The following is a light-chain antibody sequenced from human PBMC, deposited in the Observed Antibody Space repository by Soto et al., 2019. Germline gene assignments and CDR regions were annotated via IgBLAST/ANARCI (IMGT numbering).Light chain of an antibody. CDR2: GAS. CDR1: QNVYINS. Sequence: EIGLTQSPGTLSLSPGERVTLSCRASQNVYINSLAWYQQKPGQTPRLLIYGASTRAAAVPDRFSGSGSGTDFALSIDGLEPADLEIYYCQQYGVSPITFGPGNRVD. V-gene: IGKV3-20*01. J-gene: IGKJ3*01. CDR3: QQYGVSPIT.